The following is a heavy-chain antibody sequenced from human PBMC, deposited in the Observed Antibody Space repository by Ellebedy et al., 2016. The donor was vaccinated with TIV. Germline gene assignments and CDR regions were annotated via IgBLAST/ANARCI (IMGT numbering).Heavy chain of an antibody. CDR2: IKKDGSDK. J-gene: IGHJ4*02. Sequence: PGGSLRLSCATSGFTFSSSWMSWVRQAPGKGLEWVANIKKDGSDKRYVDSVKGRFTISRDNAKSSLYLQMNSLRVEDTAFYYCARESSFDDGDYYFDSWGQGTLVTVSS. D-gene: IGHD4-17*01. CDR3: ARESSFDDGDYYFDS. CDR1: GFTFSSSW. V-gene: IGHV3-7*01.